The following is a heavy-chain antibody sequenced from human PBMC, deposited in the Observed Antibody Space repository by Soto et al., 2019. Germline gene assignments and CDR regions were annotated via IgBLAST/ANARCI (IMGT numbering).Heavy chain of an antibody. Sequence: EVYLLESGGGLAQPGGSLRLSCVGSSFTFSYYAMTWVRQPPGKGLEWISGISPGGGSTFYADSVKGRFTISRDDSRNMLYLQMNSLPAEDSAIYYCAKDRRNSAWDFDFWGQGTLVTVSA. CDR2: ISPGGGST. J-gene: IGHJ4*02. CDR3: AKDRRNSAWDFDF. D-gene: IGHD6-19*01. V-gene: IGHV3-23*01. CDR1: SFTFSYYA.